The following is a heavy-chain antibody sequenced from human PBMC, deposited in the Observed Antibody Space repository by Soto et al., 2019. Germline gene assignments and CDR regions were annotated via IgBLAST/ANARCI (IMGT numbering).Heavy chain of an antibody. CDR1: DDSINSDKYY. CDR3: ARLGGLATTSYYFDF. V-gene: IGHV4-39*01. CDR2: IYYRGNA. J-gene: IGHJ4*02. D-gene: IGHD3-16*01. Sequence: PSETLSLTCSVSDDSINSDKYYWCWIRQPPGKGLEWIGSIYYRGNAYYNPSLQTRVTRSLDKSKSQFSLKLNSVTAADSAVYFCARLGGLATTSYYFDFWGAAELVTVSS.